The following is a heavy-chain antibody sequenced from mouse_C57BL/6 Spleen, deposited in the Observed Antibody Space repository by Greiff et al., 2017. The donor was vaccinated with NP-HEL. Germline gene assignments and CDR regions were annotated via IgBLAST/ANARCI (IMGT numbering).Heavy chain of an antibody. J-gene: IGHJ1*03. D-gene: IGHD1-1*01. Sequence: QVQLQQPGAELVKPGASVKVSCKASGYTFTSYWMHWVKQRPGQGLEWIGRIHPSDSDTNYNQKFKGKATLTVDKSSSTAYMQLSSLTSEDSVVYYCAIDYGSIWDWYFDVWGTGTTVTVSS. CDR2: IHPSDSDT. CDR3: AIDYGSIWDWYFDV. CDR1: GYTFTSYW. V-gene: IGHV1-74*01.